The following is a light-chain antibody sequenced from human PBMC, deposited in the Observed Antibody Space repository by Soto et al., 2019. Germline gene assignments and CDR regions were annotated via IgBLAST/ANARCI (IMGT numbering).Light chain of an antibody. CDR3: QQYGTSQFT. J-gene: IGKJ5*01. Sequence: EIVLTQSPGTLSLSPGERATLSCRASQSVTNSFLAWYQQKPGQAPRLLIYGASSRVSGIPDRLSGSGSGTDFTLTINGLEPEDFAVYYCQQYGTSQFTFGQGTRLEIK. CDR2: GAS. V-gene: IGKV3-20*01. CDR1: QSVTNSF.